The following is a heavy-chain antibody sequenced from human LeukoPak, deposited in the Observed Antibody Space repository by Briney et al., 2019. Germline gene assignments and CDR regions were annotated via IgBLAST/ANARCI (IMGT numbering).Heavy chain of an antibody. CDR1: GFTFGDYV. J-gene: IGHJ3*02. CDR2: IYSGGST. Sequence: GGSLRLSCTASGFTFGDYVMSWFRQAPGKGLEWVSVIYSGGSTYYADSVKGRFTISRDNSKNTLYLQMNSLRAEDTAVYYCARVWAIFGVVTHDAFDIWGQGTMVTVSS. V-gene: IGHV3-53*01. CDR3: ARVWAIFGVVTHDAFDI. D-gene: IGHD3-3*01.